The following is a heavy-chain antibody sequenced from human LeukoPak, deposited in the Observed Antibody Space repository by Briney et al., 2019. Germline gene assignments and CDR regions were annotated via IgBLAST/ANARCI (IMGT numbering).Heavy chain of an antibody. CDR2: VSYDGSNK. V-gene: IGHV3-30*18. Sequence: GGSLRLSCAASGFTFSSYGMHWVRQAPGKGLEWVAVVSYDGSNKYYADSVKGRFTISRDNSKNTLYLQMNSLRAEDTAVYYCAKDWQDAFDIWGQGTMVTVSS. CDR3: AKDWQDAFDI. CDR1: GFTFSSYG. J-gene: IGHJ3*02.